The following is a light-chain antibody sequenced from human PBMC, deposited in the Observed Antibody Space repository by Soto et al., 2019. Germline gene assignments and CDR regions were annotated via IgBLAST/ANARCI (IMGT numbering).Light chain of an antibody. V-gene: IGLV2-14*01. Sequence: QAVVTQPASVSGSPGQSITLSCTGTNSDIGGYNSVSWYQHLPGKAPNLMIYGVTNRPSGVSNRFSGSKSGNTASLTISGLQAEDEADYYCTSYSSITILVFGGGTKLTVL. CDR2: GVT. CDR1: NSDIGGYNS. CDR3: TSYSSITILV. J-gene: IGLJ2*01.